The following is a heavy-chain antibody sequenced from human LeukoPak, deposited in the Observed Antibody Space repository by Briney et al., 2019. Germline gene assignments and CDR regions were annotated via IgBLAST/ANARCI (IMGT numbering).Heavy chain of an antibody. V-gene: IGHV4-30-4*08. Sequence: QTLSLTCTVSGGSISSGDYYWSWIRQPPGKGLEWIGYIYYSGSTYYNPSLKSRVTISVDTSKNQFSLKLSSVTAADTAVYYCARGARYCSSTSCYKYYFDYWGQGTLVTVSS. D-gene: IGHD2-2*02. CDR3: ARGARYCSSTSCYKYYFDY. J-gene: IGHJ4*02. CDR1: GGSISSGDYY. CDR2: IYYSGST.